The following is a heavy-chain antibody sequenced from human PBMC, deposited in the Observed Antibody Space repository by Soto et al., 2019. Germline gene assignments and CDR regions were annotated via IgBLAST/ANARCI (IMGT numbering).Heavy chain of an antibody. CDR1: GFTFSSYS. J-gene: IGHJ4*02. CDR3: AKNQWGVGDSSR. Sequence: GGSLRLSCAASGFTFSSYSMNWVRQAPGKGLEWVSSISSSSSYIYYADSVKGRFTISRDNAKNSLYLQMNSLRAEDTAVYYCAKNQWGVGDSSRWGQGTLVTVSS. D-gene: IGHD6-13*01. CDR2: ISSSSSYI. V-gene: IGHV3-21*01.